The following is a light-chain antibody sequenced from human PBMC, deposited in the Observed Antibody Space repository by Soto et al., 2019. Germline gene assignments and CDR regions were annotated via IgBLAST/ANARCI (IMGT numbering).Light chain of an antibody. CDR1: SSDVGGYNY. CDR3: CSNAGGPDV. V-gene: IGLV2-11*01. CDR2: DVS. J-gene: IGLJ1*01. Sequence: QSALSQPPSVSGSPGQSVAISCTGTSSDVGGYNYVSWYQQHPDRVPKVIIYDVSQRSSGVPDRFSGSKSGNTASLTITDLQAEDEADYYCCSNAGGPDVFGTGTKLTVL.